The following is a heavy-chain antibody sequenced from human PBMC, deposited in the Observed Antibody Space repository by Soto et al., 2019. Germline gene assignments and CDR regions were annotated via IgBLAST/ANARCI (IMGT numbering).Heavy chain of an antibody. J-gene: IGHJ4*02. CDR2: FDPEDGET. CDR3: ATDSRYYGSGRVRAYYFDY. D-gene: IGHD3-10*01. Sequence: GASVKVSCKVSGYTLTELSMHWVRQAPGKGLEWMGGFDPEDGETIYAQKFQGRVTMTEDTSTDTAYMELSSLRSEDTAVYYCATDSRYYGSGRVRAYYFDYWGQGTLVTVSS. CDR1: GYTLTELS. V-gene: IGHV1-24*01.